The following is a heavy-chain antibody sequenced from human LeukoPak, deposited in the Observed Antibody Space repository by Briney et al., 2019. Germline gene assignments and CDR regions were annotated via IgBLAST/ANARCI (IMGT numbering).Heavy chain of an antibody. CDR1: GGSISSSNW. D-gene: IGHD3-10*01. CDR3: ARDAQYYYGSGRHD. Sequence: SETLSLTCAVSGGSISSSNWWSWVRQPPGKGLEWIGEIYHSGSTNYNPSLKSRVTISVDKSKNQFSLKLSSVTAADTAVYYCARDAQYYYGSGRHDWGQGTLVTVSS. CDR2: IYHSGST. V-gene: IGHV4-4*02. J-gene: IGHJ4*02.